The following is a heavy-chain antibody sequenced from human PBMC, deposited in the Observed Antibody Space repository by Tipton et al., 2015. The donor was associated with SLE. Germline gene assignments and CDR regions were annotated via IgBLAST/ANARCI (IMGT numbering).Heavy chain of an antibody. D-gene: IGHD3-3*01. CDR2: IYYSGSY. V-gene: IGHV4-31*03. J-gene: IGHJ6*02. CDR3: ARHKGVVYFYHYDGLDV. Sequence: TLSLTCTVSGGSISSGGYYWSWIRQHPGKGLEWIGYIYYSGSYNYNPSLKSRVTISSDTSKTQFSLNLNSVTATDTAVYYCARHKGVVYFYHYDGLDVWGHGTTVTVSS. CDR1: GGSISSGGYY.